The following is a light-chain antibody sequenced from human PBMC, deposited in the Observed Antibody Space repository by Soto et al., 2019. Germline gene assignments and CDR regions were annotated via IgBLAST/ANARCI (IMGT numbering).Light chain of an antibody. CDR2: AAS. CDR3: HQTYSTPFI. Sequence: DIQVTQSPSSLATSVGDRVTITCRASQSISTYLNWYQQKPGTAPKLIIFAASRLQSGVPSRFSGSGSGTDFTLTISSLQPEDFATYFCHQTYSTPFIFGQGTKLEIK. CDR1: QSISTY. V-gene: IGKV1-39*01. J-gene: IGKJ2*01.